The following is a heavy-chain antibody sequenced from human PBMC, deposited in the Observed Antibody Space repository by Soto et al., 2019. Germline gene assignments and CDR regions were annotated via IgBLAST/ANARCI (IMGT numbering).Heavy chain of an antibody. V-gene: IGHV3-23*01. CDR1: GFTFSSYA. D-gene: IGHD6-19*01. J-gene: IGHJ4*02. CDR2: IRGGGDLT. CDR3: AKGTTLIAVGIDN. Sequence: PGGSLRLSCAASGFTFSSYAMSWVRQAPGKGLEWVSLIRGGGDLTFYADSVKGRFTISRDNSRNTVYLQLNSLRAEDTAMYFCAKGTTLIAVGIDNWGQGTLVTVSS.